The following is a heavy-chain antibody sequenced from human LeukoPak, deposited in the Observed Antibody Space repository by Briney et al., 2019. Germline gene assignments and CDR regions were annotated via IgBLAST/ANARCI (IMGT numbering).Heavy chain of an antibody. Sequence: ASVKVSCKASVYTFTSYYMHWVRQAPGQALEWMGIINASGGSTSYAQKFQGRVTMTRDTSTSTVYMELSSLRSEGTAVYYCATAVPDDAFDIWGQGAMVTVSS. V-gene: IGHV1-46*01. CDR2: INASGGST. CDR1: VYTFTSYY. CDR3: ATAVPDDAFDI. J-gene: IGHJ3*02. D-gene: IGHD6-19*01.